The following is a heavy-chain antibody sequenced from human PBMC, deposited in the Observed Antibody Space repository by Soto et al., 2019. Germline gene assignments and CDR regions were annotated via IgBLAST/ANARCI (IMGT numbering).Heavy chain of an antibody. Sequence: ASVKVSCKASGYTFTSYYMDWVRQAPGQGLEWMGIINPSGGSTSYAQKFQGRVTMTRDTSTSTVYMELSSLRSEDTAVYYCARLSSHSGSYSELDYWGQGTLVTVSS. J-gene: IGHJ4*02. CDR1: GYTFTSYY. CDR2: INPSGGST. V-gene: IGHV1-46*03. D-gene: IGHD1-26*01. CDR3: ARLSSHSGSYSELDY.